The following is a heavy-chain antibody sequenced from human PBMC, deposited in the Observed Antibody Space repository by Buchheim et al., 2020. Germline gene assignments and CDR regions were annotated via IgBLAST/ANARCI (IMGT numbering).Heavy chain of an antibody. CDR2: ISSSSSTI. V-gene: IGHV3-48*01. D-gene: IGHD1-26*01. Sequence: EVQLVESGGGLVQPGGSLRLSCAASGFTFSSYSMNWVRQAPGKGLEWVSYISSSSSTIYYADSVTGRFNISSDNAKNSLFLQMNSLRAEDTGVYYCAGDPGIFGGIVGGGYWGQGTL. CDR1: GFTFSSYS. CDR3: AGDPGIFGGIVGGGY. J-gene: IGHJ4*02.